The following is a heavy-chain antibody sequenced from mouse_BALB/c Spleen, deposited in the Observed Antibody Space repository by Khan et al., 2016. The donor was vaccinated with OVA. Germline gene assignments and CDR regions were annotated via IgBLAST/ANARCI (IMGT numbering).Heavy chain of an antibody. CDR3: SRAYYRYDGYYAMDY. Sequence: QVQLKESGPGLVAPSQSLSITCTVSGFSLSRYSIHWVRQPPGKGLEWLGMIWGGGSTDYNSTLNSRLSIGKDNSKSQVFLKMNSLQTDDAAMYYCSRAYYRYDGYYAMDYWGQGTSVTVSS. CDR2: IWGGGST. V-gene: IGHV2-6-4*01. CDR1: GFSLSRYS. D-gene: IGHD2-14*01. J-gene: IGHJ4*01.